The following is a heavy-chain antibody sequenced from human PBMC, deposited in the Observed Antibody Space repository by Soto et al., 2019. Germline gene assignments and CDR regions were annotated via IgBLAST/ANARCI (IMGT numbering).Heavy chain of an antibody. CDR1: GFSFRSYY. D-gene: IGHD4-17*01. J-gene: IGHJ4*02. CDR3: AREDGLAFDDYGDSIQKGYYFDY. V-gene: IGHV3-7*01. Sequence: GGSLRLSCSASGFSFRSYYMSWVRQPPGKGLEWVANIKQDGSEKYCVDSVKGRFIISRDNAKNSLYLQMNSLRAEDTAVYYCAREDGLAFDDYGDSIQKGYYFDYWGQGTLVTVSS. CDR2: IKQDGSEK.